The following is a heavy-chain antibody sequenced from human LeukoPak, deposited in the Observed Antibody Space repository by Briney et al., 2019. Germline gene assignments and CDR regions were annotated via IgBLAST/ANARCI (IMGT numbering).Heavy chain of an antibody. Sequence: ESGPALVKHTQTLTLTCTFSGFSLSTSGMRVSWIRQPPGKALEWLARINWDDDKFYSTSLKTRLIISKDTSKNQVVLTMTNMDPVDTATYYCAREESISCFDYWGQGTLVTVSS. CDR3: AREESISCFDY. CDR2: INWDDDK. CDR1: GFSLSTSGMR. D-gene: IGHD2-2*01. J-gene: IGHJ4*02. V-gene: IGHV2-70*04.